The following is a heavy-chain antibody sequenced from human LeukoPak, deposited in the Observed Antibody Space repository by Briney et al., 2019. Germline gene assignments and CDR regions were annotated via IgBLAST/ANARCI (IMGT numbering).Heavy chain of an antibody. V-gene: IGHV3-23*01. D-gene: IGHD2-2*01. J-gene: IGHJ2*01. Sequence: GGSLRLSCAASGFTFSSYDMNWVRQAPGKGLEWVSTISGTTYYADSVKGRFSISRDDSQNMLFLQMDNLRADDTAVYYCAKILNAMYFDLWGRGTLVTVSS. CDR1: GFTFSSYD. CDR3: AKILNAMYFDL. CDR2: ISGTT.